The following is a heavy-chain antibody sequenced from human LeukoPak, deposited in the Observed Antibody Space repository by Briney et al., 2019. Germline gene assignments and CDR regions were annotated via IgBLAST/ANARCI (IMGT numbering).Heavy chain of an antibody. V-gene: IGHV4-61*01. CDR3: ARSRDAYNAPDY. Sequence: PSETLSLTCTVSGGSISSSNYYWSWIRQPPGKGLEWIGYIYYSGSTNYNPSLKSRVTIPVDTSKNRFSLKLSSVTAADTAVYYCARSRDAYNAPDYWGQGTLVTVSS. D-gene: IGHD5-24*01. J-gene: IGHJ4*02. CDR1: GGSISSSNYY. CDR2: IYYSGST.